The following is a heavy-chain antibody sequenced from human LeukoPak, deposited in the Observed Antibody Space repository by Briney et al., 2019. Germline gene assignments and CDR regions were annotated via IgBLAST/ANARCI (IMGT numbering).Heavy chain of an antibody. CDR1: GLNFSSYS. Sequence: GGSLRLSCAAFGLNFSSYSMNWVRQAPGKGLEWVSSISSSSNYIYYADSVKGRFTISRDNAKNSLYLQMNSLRAEDTAVSDMALFSSGMVRGVIITAFYFDYWGQGTLVTVSS. CDR2: ISSSSNYI. D-gene: IGHD3-10*01. V-gene: IGHV3-21*01. CDR3: ALFSSGMVRGVIITAFYFDY. J-gene: IGHJ4*02.